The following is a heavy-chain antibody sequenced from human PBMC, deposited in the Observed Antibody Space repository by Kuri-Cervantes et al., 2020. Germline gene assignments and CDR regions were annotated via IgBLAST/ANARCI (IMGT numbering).Heavy chain of an antibody. V-gene: IGHV2-5*02. CDR1: GVSLSTSGVG. J-gene: IGHJ5*02. CDR3: AHDDILTGGPSWIDP. D-gene: IGHD3-9*01. Sequence: SGPTQVTPTQTLTLTCTFSGVSLSTSGVGVGWIRQPPGKALGWIALIYWDDDNRYRPSLKSRLTITKYTAKHQVVLTMTNMDPVDTATDYCAHDDILTGGPSWIDPWGQGTPVTVSS. CDR2: IYWDDDN.